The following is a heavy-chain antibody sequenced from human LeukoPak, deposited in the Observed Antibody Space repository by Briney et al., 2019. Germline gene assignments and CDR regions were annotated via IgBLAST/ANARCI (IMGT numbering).Heavy chain of an antibody. CDR3: ARYSNYGDYFDY. CDR2: IYHSGST. Sequence: NSSETLSLTCAVSGGSISSGGYSWSWIRQPPGKGLEWIGYIYHSGSTYYSPSLKSRVTISVDRSKNQFSLKLSSVTATDTAVYYCARYSNYGDYFDYWGQGTLVTVSS. J-gene: IGHJ4*02. V-gene: IGHV4-30-2*01. D-gene: IGHD4-4*01. CDR1: GGSISSGGYS.